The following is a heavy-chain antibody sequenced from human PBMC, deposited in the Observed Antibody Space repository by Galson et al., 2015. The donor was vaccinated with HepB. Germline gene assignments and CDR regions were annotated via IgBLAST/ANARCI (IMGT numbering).Heavy chain of an antibody. CDR1: GGSFSGYY. D-gene: IGHD3-22*01. CDR3: ARVHAHSTDYYDSSGV. CDR2: INHSGST. J-gene: IGHJ4*02. V-gene: IGHV4-34*01. Sequence: SETLSLTCAVYGGSFSGYYWSWIRQPPGKGLEWIGEINHSGSTNYNPSLKSRVTISVDTSKNQFSLKLSSVTAADTAVYYCARVHAHSTDYYDSSGVWGQGTLVTVSS.